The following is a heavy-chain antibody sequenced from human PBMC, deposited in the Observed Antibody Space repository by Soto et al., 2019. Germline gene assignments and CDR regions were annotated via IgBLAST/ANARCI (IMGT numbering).Heavy chain of an antibody. CDR1: GYSFSDYF. CDR3: ARIKWGLNYYNGMDV. J-gene: IGHJ6*02. D-gene: IGHD1-26*01. V-gene: IGHV1-2*02. Sequence: ASVKASCKPSGYSFSDYFIQWVRQAPGQGLEWVAWINPKTAATNYAKKFQGRVSLTWGTSSTTAYMELTRLRPDDTAVYYCARIKWGLNYYNGMDVWGQGTTVTVSS. CDR2: INPKTAAT.